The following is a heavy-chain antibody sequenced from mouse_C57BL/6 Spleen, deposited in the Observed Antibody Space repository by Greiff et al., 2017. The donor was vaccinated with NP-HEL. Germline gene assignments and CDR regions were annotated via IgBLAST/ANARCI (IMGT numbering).Heavy chain of an antibody. D-gene: IGHD3-2*02. CDR1: GYAFSSSW. CDR3: ARQLRFDY. CDR2: IYPGDGDT. J-gene: IGHJ2*01. Sequence: QVQLKQSGPELVKPGASVKISCKASGYAFSSSWMNWVKQRPGKGLEWIGRIYPGDGDTNYNGKIKGKATLTADKSSSTASMQLSSLTSEDSAVYFCARQLRFDYWGQGTTLTVSS. V-gene: IGHV1-82*01.